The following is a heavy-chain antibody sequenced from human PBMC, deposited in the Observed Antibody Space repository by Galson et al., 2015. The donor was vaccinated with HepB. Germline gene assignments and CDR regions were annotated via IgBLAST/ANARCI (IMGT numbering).Heavy chain of an antibody. CDR1: GSSFTSYW. Sequence: QSGAEVKKPGESLRISCKGSGSSFTSYWISWVRQMPGKGLEWMGRIDPSDSYTNYSPSFQGHVTISADKSISTAYLQWSSLKASDTAMYYCARRFFIAAAGKGSWFDPWGQGTLVTVSS. V-gene: IGHV5-10-1*01. CDR3: ARRFFIAAAGKGSWFDP. D-gene: IGHD6-13*01. CDR2: IDPSDSYT. J-gene: IGHJ5*02.